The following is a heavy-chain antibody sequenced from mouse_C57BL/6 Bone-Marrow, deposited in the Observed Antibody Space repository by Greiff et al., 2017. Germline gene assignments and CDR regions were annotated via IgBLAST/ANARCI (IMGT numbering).Heavy chain of an antibody. J-gene: IGHJ4*01. V-gene: IGHV6-6*01. CDR3: TTYYSNLVFYAMDY. CDR2: IRNKANNHAT. Sequence: EVMLVESGGGLVQPGGSMKLSCAASGFTFSDAWMDWVRQSPEKGLEWVAEIRNKANNHATYYAESVKGRFTISRDDSKSSVYLQMNSLRAEDTGIYYCTTYYSNLVFYAMDYWGQGTSVTVSS. CDR1: GFTFSDAW. D-gene: IGHD2-5*01.